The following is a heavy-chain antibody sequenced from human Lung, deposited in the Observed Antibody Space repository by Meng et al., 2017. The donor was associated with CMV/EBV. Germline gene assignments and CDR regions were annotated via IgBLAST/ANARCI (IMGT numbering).Heavy chain of an antibody. J-gene: IGHJ4*02. CDR1: GYTFTSYD. D-gene: IGHD6-19*01. CDR3: ATGVADFEY. CDR2: MNPNRGTT. Sequence: VQLVQSGAEVKKPGASVKVSCKASGYTFTSYDINWVRQGTGQGLEWMGWMNPNRGTTGYARKFQGRVTMTRNISKSTAYMDLSSLRSEDTAVYYCATGVADFEYWGQGTLVTVSS. V-gene: IGHV1-8*01.